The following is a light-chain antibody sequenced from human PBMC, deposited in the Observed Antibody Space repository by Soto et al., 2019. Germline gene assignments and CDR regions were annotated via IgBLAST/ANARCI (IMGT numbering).Light chain of an antibody. CDR3: QQSYITPHT. J-gene: IGKJ1*01. V-gene: IGKV1-39*01. CDR2: GAS. CDR1: QRISAY. Sequence: DIQVTQSPSSLSASVGDRVTITCRASQRISAYLNWYQQKTGRAPKLLIYGASNLHSGVPSRFSGSGSGTDVTLTISSLQPEDFATYYCQQSYITPHTFGQGTKVEIK.